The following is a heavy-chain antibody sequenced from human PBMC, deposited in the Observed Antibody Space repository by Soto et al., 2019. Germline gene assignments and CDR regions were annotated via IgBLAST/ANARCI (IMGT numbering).Heavy chain of an antibody. D-gene: IGHD3-3*02. V-gene: IGHV4-39*01. CDR2: IFYLGSS. CDR1: GDSIISSDFY. Sequence: SETLSLTCTVSGDSIISSDFYWGWVRQPPGKGLEWIGSIFYLGSSYYNPSLKSRVTMSVDTSKNQFSLRLRPVTAADTALYFCARHSLALRKNNWFDPWGQGIMVTVSS. J-gene: IGHJ5*02. CDR3: ARHSLALRKNNWFDP.